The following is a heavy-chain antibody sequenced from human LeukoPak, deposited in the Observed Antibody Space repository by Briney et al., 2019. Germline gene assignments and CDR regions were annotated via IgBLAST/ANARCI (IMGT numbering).Heavy chain of an antibody. Sequence: SETLSLTCTVSGGSIGSYYWSWSRQPPGKGLEGIGYIYDSGSTNYSPSLKSRVSISVDTPKNQFSLRLSSVTAADTAVYYCARVHNEGSYYVYWGQGTLVTVSS. CDR2: IYDSGST. CDR3: ARVHNEGSYYVY. V-gene: IGHV4-59*01. CDR1: GGSIGSYY. J-gene: IGHJ4*02. D-gene: IGHD1-26*01.